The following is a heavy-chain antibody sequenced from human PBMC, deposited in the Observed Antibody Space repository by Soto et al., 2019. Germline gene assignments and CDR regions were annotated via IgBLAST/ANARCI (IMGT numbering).Heavy chain of an antibody. D-gene: IGHD6-6*01. CDR1: GGSFSGYY. Sequence: SETLSLTCAVYGGSFSGYYWSWIRQPPGKGLEWIGEINHSGSTNYNPSLKSRVTISVDTSKNQFSLKLSSVTAADTAVYYCARGSEQLVPIYYYYYGMDVWGQGTKVTVSS. CDR3: ARGSEQLVPIYYYYYGMDV. V-gene: IGHV4-34*01. CDR2: INHSGST. J-gene: IGHJ6*02.